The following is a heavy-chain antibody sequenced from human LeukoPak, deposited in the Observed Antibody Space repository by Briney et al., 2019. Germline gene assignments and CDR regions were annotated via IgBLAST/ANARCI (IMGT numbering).Heavy chain of an antibody. V-gene: IGHV4-59*08. CDR3: ARVLDYYVSGTYGFDY. D-gene: IGHD3-10*01. Sequence: SETLSLTCSVSGGSISNYYWSWIRQPPGKGLDWIGYIYYTGSTSYNPSLKSRVTISVDTSKNQFSLKLSSVTAADTAVYYCARVLDYYVSGTYGFDYWGQGTLVTVSS. CDR2: IYYTGST. CDR1: GGSISNYY. J-gene: IGHJ4*02.